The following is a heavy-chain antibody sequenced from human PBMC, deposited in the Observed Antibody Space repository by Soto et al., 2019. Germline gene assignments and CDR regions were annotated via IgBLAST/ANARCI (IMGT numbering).Heavy chain of an antibody. CDR3: AKVYGDYHDDYYHMDV. J-gene: IGHJ6*03. V-gene: IGHV3-30*18. CDR2: ISYYGGDE. CDR1: GFTFSNFG. D-gene: IGHD4-17*01. Sequence: QVQLVESGGGVVQPGRSLRLSCAASGFTFSNFGMHWVRRAPGKGLEWVAFISYYGGDEFYADSVKGRVTISRDNSKNTLDLQMNGLRTEDTAVYFCAKVYGDYHDDYYHMDVWGKGTTVTVSS.